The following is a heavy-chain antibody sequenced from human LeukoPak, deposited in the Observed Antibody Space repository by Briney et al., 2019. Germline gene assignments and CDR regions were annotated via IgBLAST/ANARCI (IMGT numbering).Heavy chain of an antibody. CDR3: ARHGCIAVAGTGRCFFDY. Sequence: SETLSLTCTVPGGSISSYYWSWIRQPPGKGLEWIGYIYSSGSTNYNPSLKSRVTISVDTSKNQFSLNLSSVTAADTAVYYCARHGCIAVAGTGRCFFDYWGQGTLVTASS. J-gene: IGHJ4*02. V-gene: IGHV4-59*08. D-gene: IGHD6-19*01. CDR2: IYSSGST. CDR1: GGSISSYY.